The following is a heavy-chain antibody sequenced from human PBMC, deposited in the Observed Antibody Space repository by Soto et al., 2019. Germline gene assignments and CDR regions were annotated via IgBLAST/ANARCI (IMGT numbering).Heavy chain of an antibody. D-gene: IGHD3-9*01. V-gene: IGHV4-34*01. CDR2: INDRGAI. J-gene: IGHJ2*01. Sequence: QVQLQQWGAGPLRPLETLSLTCGVSGGSFSGYYWAWIRQSPGKGLEWIGEINDRGAINYNPSLKSRLSISVDTSKNHYSLNLRSVTAADTAVYYCARESHDILTGPPWVWYFDLWGRGTLVTVSS. CDR3: ARESHDILTGPPWVWYFDL. CDR1: GGSFSGYY.